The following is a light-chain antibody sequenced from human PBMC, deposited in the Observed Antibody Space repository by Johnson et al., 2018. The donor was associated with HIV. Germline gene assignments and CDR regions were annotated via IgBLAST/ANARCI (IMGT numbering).Light chain of an antibody. Sequence: SVLTQSPSVSAAPGQKVTISCSGSSSNIGNNYVSWYKQLPGTAPKLLIYDNNKRPSGIPDRFSGSKSGTSATLGITGLQTGDEADYYCGTWDSSLSAGVFGTGTKVTVL. J-gene: IGLJ1*01. CDR3: GTWDSSLSAGV. CDR2: DNN. CDR1: SSNIGNNY. V-gene: IGLV1-51*01.